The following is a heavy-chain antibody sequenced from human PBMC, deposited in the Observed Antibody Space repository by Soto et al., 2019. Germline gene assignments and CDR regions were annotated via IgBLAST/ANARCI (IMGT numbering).Heavy chain of an antibody. CDR2: IYYSGST. V-gene: IGHV4-59*01. CDR3: ARAGFRKGSSWQTPAIKTFDY. J-gene: IGHJ4*02. CDR1: GGSISSYY. Sequence: SETLSLTCTVSGGSISSYYWSWIRQPPGKGLEWIGYIYYSGSTNYNPSLKSRVTISVDTSKNQFSLKLSSVTAADTAVYYCARAGFRKGSSWQTPAIKTFDYWGQGTLVTVSS. D-gene: IGHD6-13*01.